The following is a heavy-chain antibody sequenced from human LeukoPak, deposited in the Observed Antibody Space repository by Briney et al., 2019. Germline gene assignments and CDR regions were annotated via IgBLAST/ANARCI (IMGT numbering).Heavy chain of an antibody. V-gene: IGHV3-30*04. CDR1: GFTFSTYA. CDR3: ARAKIASTVIYYYMDV. J-gene: IGHJ6*03. CDR2: ISYDGSNK. Sequence: GGSLRLSCAASGFTFSTYAMHWVRQAPGKGLEWVAVISYDGSNKYYADSVKGRFTISRDNSKNTLFLQMNSLRAEDTAVYYCARAKIASTVIYYYMDVWGKGTTVTVSS. D-gene: IGHD2-21*02.